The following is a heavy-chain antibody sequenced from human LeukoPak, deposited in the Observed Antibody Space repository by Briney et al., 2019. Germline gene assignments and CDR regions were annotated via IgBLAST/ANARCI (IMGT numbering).Heavy chain of an antibody. CDR1: GGSVSSGSYY. V-gene: IGHV4-39*01. J-gene: IGHJ5*02. CDR3: ARRYCSGGSCYSGGNWFDP. CDR2: IYYSGST. D-gene: IGHD2-15*01. Sequence: SETLSLTCTVSGGSVSSGSYYWGCIRQPPGKGLEWIGSIYYSGSTYYNPSLKSRVTISVDTSKNQFSLKLNSVNAADTAVYYCARRYCSGGSCYSGGNWFDPWGQGTLVTVSS.